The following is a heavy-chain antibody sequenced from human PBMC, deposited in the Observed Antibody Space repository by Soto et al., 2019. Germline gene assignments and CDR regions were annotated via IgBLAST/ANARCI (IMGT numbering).Heavy chain of an antibody. D-gene: IGHD2-15*01. J-gene: IGHJ5*02. CDR1: GYTFTNFG. Sequence: QVQLVQSGPEVKKPGASVKVSCKASGYTFTNFGVSWVRQAPGQGLEWMGWISPYNGNTDYAQKLQGRVTITTHTSTSTAFMELRSLRSDDTAVYYCARGGVGHCSAGSCPRSWFDPWGQGTLVTVSS. V-gene: IGHV1-18*01. CDR2: ISPYNGNT. CDR3: ARGGVGHCSAGSCPRSWFDP.